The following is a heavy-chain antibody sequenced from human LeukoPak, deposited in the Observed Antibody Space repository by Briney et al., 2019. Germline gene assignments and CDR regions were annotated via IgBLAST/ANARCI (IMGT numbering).Heavy chain of an antibody. D-gene: IGHD3-16*01. CDR1: GFTFRNYA. Sequence: GRSLRLSCAASGFTFRNYAMSWVRQAPGKGLEWVSAIDSGGGTYYANSVKGRFTISRDNSKNTLYLQLSSLRVEDTAVYYCAKGPQGDWGQGALVTVSS. CDR3: AKGPQGD. J-gene: IGHJ4*02. V-gene: IGHV3-23*01. CDR2: IDSGGGT.